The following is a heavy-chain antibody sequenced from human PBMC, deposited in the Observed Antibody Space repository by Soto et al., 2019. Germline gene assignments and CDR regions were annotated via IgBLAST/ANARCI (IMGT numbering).Heavy chain of an antibody. CDR3: ARDNASGWYVGTLDY. D-gene: IGHD6-19*01. V-gene: IGHV1-18*04. CDR1: GYTFTSYG. CDR2: ISAYNGNT. J-gene: IGHJ4*02. Sequence: QVQLVQSGAEVKKPGASVKVSCKASGYTFTSYGISWVRQAPRQGLEWMGWISAYNGNTNYAQKLQGRVTMTTDTSTSTAYMELRSLRSDDTAVYYCARDNASGWYVGTLDYWGQGTLVTVSS.